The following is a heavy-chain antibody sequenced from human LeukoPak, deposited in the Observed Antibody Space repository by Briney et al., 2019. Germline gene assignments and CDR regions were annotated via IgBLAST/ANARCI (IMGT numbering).Heavy chain of an antibody. Sequence: TGGTLRLSCAASGFTFSSYAMCWVRQAPGKGLEWVSVISGSGSNTHYADSVKGRFTISRDNARNLLSLQMNSLRAEDTAVYYCARGDPIYDFWSGGDYWGQGSLVTVSS. CDR3: ARGDPIYDFWSGGDY. CDR2: ISGSGSNT. CDR1: GFTFSSYA. D-gene: IGHD3-3*01. V-gene: IGHV3-23*01. J-gene: IGHJ4*02.